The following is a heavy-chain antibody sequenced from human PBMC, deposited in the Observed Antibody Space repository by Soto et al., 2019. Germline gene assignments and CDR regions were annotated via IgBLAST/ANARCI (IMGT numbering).Heavy chain of an antibody. CDR3: ARDRYCSSTSCYADDWFDP. CDR2: IIPIFGTA. D-gene: IGHD2-2*01. J-gene: IGHJ5*02. Sequence: SVKVSCKASGGTFSSYAISWVRQAPGQGPEWMGGIIPIFGTANYAQKFQGRVTITADESTSTAYMELSSLRSEDTAVYYCARDRYCSSTSCYADDWFDPWGQGTLVTVSS. V-gene: IGHV1-69*13. CDR1: GGTFSSYA.